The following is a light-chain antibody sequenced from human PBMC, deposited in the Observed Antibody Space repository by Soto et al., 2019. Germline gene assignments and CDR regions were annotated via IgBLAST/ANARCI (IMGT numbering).Light chain of an antibody. CDR1: SSDVGGYKY. CDR3: CSYAGTYTNV. J-gene: IGLJ1*01. CDR2: DVS. V-gene: IGLV2-11*01. Sequence: QSALTQPRSVSGPPGQSVTISCTGTSSDVGGYKYVSWYQQHPGKAPKLMIYDVSKRPAGVPDRFSGSKSGNTASLTISGLQAEDEADYYCCSYAGTYTNVFGTGTKLTVL.